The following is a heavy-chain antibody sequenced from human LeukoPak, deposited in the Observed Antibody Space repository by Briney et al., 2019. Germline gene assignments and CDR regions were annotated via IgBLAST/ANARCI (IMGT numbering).Heavy chain of an antibody. CDR2: INHSGST. V-gene: IGHV4-34*01. CDR3: ARRRRTYYYDRGGAFDI. Sequence: SETLSLTCAVYGGSFSGYYWSWLRQPPGKGLEWIGEINHSGSTNYNPSLKSRVTISVDTSKNQFSLKLSSVTAADTAVYYCARRRRTYYYDRGGAFDIWGQGTMVTVSS. CDR1: GGSFSGYY. D-gene: IGHD3-22*01. J-gene: IGHJ3*02.